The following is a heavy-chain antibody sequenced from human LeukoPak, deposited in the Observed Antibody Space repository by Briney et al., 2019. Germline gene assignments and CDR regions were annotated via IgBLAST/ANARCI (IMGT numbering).Heavy chain of an antibody. J-gene: IGHJ3*02. CDR2: ISGSGGST. CDR3: AKGQAGATEGDAFDI. V-gene: IGHV3-23*01. Sequence: PGGSLRLSCAASGFTFSSYAMSWVRQAPGKGLEWVSAISGSGGSTYYADSVKGRFTISRDNSKNTLYLQTNSLRAEDTAVYYCAKGQAGATEGDAFDIWGQGTMVTVSS. CDR1: GFTFSSYA. D-gene: IGHD1-26*01.